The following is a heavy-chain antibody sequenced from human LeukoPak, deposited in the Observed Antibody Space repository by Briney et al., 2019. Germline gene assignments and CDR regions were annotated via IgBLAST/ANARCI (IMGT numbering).Heavy chain of an antibody. CDR2: ISSSGGST. J-gene: IGHJ4*02. Sequence: GGSLRLSCAASGFTFSSYAMSWVRQAPGKGLEWVSAISSSGGSTYYADSVKGRFTISRGNSKNTLYLQMNSLRAEDTAVYYCAKDGYCSGGSCYKGDYWGQGTLVTVSS. CDR1: GFTFSSYA. CDR3: AKDGYCSGGSCYKGDY. V-gene: IGHV3-23*01. D-gene: IGHD2-15*01.